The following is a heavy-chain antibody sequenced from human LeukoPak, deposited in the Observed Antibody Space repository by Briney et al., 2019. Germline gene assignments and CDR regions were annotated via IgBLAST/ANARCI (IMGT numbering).Heavy chain of an antibody. V-gene: IGHV4-39*01. D-gene: IGHD1-26*01. J-gene: IGHJ4*02. CDR2: ISYSGT. CDR3: ARRTSNPVGAIDY. Sequence: PSETLPLTCTVSGGSISISNYYWGWIRQPPGGGLEWIGSISYSGTYYNPSLKSRLTISVDTSKNHFSLNLRSVTAADTAVYYCARRTSNPVGAIDYWGQGTLVTVSS. CDR1: GGSISISNYY.